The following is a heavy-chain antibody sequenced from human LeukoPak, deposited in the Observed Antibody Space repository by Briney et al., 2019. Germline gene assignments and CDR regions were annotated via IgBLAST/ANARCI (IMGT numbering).Heavy chain of an antibody. Sequence: GGSLRLSCEASGFTFTTYSMTWVRRAPGKGLEWVSIISSGSSAIFSADALKGRFTISRDNAKNSLYLQMNSLRAEDTALYYCAKDRYSGSYFSFDYWGQGTLVTVSS. CDR1: GFTFTTYS. J-gene: IGHJ4*02. CDR2: ISSGSSAI. V-gene: IGHV3-21*04. D-gene: IGHD1-26*01. CDR3: AKDRYSGSYFSFDY.